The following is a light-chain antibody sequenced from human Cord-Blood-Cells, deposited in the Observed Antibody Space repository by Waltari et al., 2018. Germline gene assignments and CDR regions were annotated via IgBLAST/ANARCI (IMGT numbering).Light chain of an antibody. CDR3: QVWDSSTV. CDR2: RDS. J-gene: IGLJ3*02. CDR1: NIGSKT. V-gene: IGLV3-9*01. Sequence: SYELTQPLSVSVALGQTARITCGGNNIGSKTVHGYQQKPGQAPVLVIYRDSNRPSGIPERFSGSNSGNTATLTISRAQAGDEADYYCQVWDSSTVFGGGTKLTVL.